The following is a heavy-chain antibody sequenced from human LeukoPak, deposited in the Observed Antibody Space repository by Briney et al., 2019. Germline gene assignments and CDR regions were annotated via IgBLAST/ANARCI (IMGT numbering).Heavy chain of an antibody. CDR2: YSGGNT. CDR3: ARRAGDYSHPYDY. V-gene: IGHV3-53*01. CDR1: GLTVSSNC. J-gene: IGHJ4*02. Sequence: GGSLRLSCAASGLTVSSNCMSWVRQAPGKGLEWVSFYSGGNTYYADSVKDRFTISRDNSKNTVHLQMNSLRAEDTAMYYCARRAGDYSHPYDYWGQGTLVTVSS. D-gene: IGHD3-22*01.